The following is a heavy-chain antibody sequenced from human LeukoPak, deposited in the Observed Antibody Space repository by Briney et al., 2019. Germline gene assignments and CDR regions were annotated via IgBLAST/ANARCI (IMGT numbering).Heavy chain of an antibody. CDR2: INWNGGST. CDR1: GFTFDDYG. CDR3: HSYCGGDCYSMDAFDI. J-gene: IGHJ3*02. V-gene: IGHV3-20*04. D-gene: IGHD2-21*02. Sequence: GGSLRLSCAASGFTFDDYGMSWVRQAPGKGLEWVSGINWNGGSTGYADSVKGRFTISRDNAKNSLYLQMNSLRAEATALYYCHSYCGGDCYSMDAFDIWGQGTMVTVSS.